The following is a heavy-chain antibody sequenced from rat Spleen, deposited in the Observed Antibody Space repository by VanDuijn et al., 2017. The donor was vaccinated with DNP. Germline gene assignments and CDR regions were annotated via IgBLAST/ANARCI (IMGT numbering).Heavy chain of an antibody. V-gene: IGHV5-22*01. CDR3: ARDRGYYSDWYFDF. J-gene: IGHJ1*01. CDR2: IGSDGYAP. Sequence: EVQLVESGGGLVQPGRSLKLSCAASGFTFSDYYMAWVRQAPTRGLEWVAYIGSDGYAPYYGVSVTGRFTISRDNAKNTLYLQMNSLRSEDTATYYCARDRGYYSDWYFDFWGPGTMVTVSS. D-gene: IGHD1-1*01. CDR1: GFTFSDYY.